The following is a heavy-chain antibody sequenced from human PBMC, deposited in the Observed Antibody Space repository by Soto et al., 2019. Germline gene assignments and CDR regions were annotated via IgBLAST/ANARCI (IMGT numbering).Heavy chain of an antibody. CDR1: GGSIRSYY. V-gene: IGHV4-59*01. CDR3: VREQGHSFDY. CDR2: IYYSGST. Sequence: QVQLQESGPGLVKPSETLSLTCTVSGGSIRSYYWTWIRQPSGKGLEWIGYIYYSGSTAYNPSLKSRVTLSLDTSKSQFSLRLSSVTAADTAVYYCVREQGHSFDYWGQGTLVTVSS. J-gene: IGHJ4*02.